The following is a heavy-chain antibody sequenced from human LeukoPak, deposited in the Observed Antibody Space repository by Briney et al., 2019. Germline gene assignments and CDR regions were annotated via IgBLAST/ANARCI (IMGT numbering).Heavy chain of an antibody. CDR3: ARGRRIAAADSYYFDY. V-gene: IGHV4-34*01. CDR1: GGSFSGYY. CDR2: INHSGST. J-gene: IGHJ4*02. D-gene: IGHD6-13*01. Sequence: PSETLYLTCAVYGGSFSGYYWSWIRQPPGKGLEWIGEINHSGSTNYNPSLKSRVTISVDTSKNQFSLKLSSVTAADTAVYYCARGRRIAAADSYYFDYWGQGTLVTVSS.